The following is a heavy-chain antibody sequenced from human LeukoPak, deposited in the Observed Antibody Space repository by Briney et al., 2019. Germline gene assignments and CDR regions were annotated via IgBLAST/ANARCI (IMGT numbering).Heavy chain of an antibody. V-gene: IGHV3-48*03. CDR2: ISSSSTTT. D-gene: IGHD5-24*01. J-gene: IGHJ4*02. CDR3: ARDGEMATPRAYDY. CDR1: GFTFSSYE. Sequence: GGSLRLSCAASGFTFSSYEMNWVRQAPGKGLEWISYISSSSTTTHYADSVKGRFTISRDNAENSLYLQMNSLRVEDTAVYYCARDGEMATPRAYDYWGQGTLVTVSS.